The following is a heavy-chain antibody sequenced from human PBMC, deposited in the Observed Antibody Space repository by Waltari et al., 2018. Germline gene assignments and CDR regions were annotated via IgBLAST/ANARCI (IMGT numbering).Heavy chain of an antibody. D-gene: IGHD3-10*01. V-gene: IGHV4-39*01. CDR1: GGSISSSSYY. CDR3: ARGCITMVRGVRGNWFDP. Sequence: QLQLQESGPGLVKPSETLSLTCTVSGGSISSSSYYWGWIRQPPGRGLEWIGSIYYIGSTYDNPSLKSRVTISVDTSKNQFSLKLSSVTAADTAVYYCARGCITMVRGVRGNWFDPWGQGTLVTVSS. J-gene: IGHJ5*02. CDR2: IYYIGST.